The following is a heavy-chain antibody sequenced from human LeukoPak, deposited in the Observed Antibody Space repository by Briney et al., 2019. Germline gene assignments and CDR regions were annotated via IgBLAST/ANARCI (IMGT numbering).Heavy chain of an antibody. Sequence: PGGSLRLSCAASGFTFSSYSMNWVRQAPGKGLEWVSYISSSSSTIYYADSVKGRFTISRDNAKNSLYLQMNSLRAEDTAVYYCARDQGHFLAAAAPGNAFDIWGQGTMVTVSS. V-gene: IGHV3-48*04. CDR3: ARDQGHFLAAAAPGNAFDI. CDR2: ISSSSSTI. CDR1: GFTFSSYS. J-gene: IGHJ3*02. D-gene: IGHD6-13*01.